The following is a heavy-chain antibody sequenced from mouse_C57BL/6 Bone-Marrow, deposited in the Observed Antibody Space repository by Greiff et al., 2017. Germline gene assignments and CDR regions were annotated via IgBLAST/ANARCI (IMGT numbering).Heavy chain of an antibody. CDR1: GYTFTSYW. J-gene: IGHJ2*01. CDR2: INPSNGGT. Sequence: VQLQQPGTELVKPGASVKLSCKASGYTFTSYWMHWVKQRPGQGLEWIGNINPSNGGTNYNEKFKSKATLTVYKSSSTAYMPLSSLTSDDSAVYECARYRLWYPHFDYWGQGTTLTVSS. CDR3: ARYRLWYPHFDY. D-gene: IGHD2-1*01. V-gene: IGHV1-53*01.